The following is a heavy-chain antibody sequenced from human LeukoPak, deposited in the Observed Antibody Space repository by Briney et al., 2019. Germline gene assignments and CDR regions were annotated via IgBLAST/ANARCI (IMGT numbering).Heavy chain of an antibody. V-gene: IGHV4-31*03. CDR2: IYYSGST. CDR3: AGQVVPAARLDWFDP. Sequence: PSQTLSLTCTVSGGSISSGGYYWSWIRQHPGKGLEWIGYIYYSGSTYYNPSLKSRVTIPVDTSKNQFSLKLSSVTAADTAVYYCAGQVVPAARLDWFDPWGQGTLVTVSS. D-gene: IGHD2-2*01. CDR1: GGSISSGGYY. J-gene: IGHJ5*02.